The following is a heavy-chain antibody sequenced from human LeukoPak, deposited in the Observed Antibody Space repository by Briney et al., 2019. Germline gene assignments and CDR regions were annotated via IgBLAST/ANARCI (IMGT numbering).Heavy chain of an antibody. V-gene: IGHV3-48*04. CDR2: ISSSGSTI. Sequence: PGGSLRLSCAASGFTFSSYWMSWVRQAPGKGLEWVSYISSSGSTIYYADSVKGRFTISRDNARNSLYLQMNSLRAEDTAVYYCARWDYYDSSGYYYGNDYWGQGTLVTVSS. J-gene: IGHJ4*02. CDR3: ARWDYYDSSGYYYGNDY. D-gene: IGHD3-22*01. CDR1: GFTFSSYW.